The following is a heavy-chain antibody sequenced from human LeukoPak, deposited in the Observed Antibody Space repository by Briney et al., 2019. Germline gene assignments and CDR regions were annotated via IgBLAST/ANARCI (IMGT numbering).Heavy chain of an antibody. CDR3: ARARWLDW. CDR2: ISGSSSAI. V-gene: IGHV3-48*01. CDR1: GFTFSAYN. J-gene: IGHJ5*01. Sequence: GGSLRLSCAASGFTFSAYNMIWVRQAPGKGLEWLSYISGSSSAIYYADSVQGRFTISRDNAKNSLSLQMSSLRVEDTAVYYCARARWLDWWGQGTLVTVSS.